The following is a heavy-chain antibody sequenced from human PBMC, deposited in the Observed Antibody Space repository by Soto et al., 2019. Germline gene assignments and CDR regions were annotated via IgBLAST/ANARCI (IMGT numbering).Heavy chain of an antibody. D-gene: IGHD5-12*01. CDR1: GFTFDDYA. CDR2: ISWSSVTM. Sequence: EVQLVESGGGLVEPGRSLRLSCAASGFTFDDYAMHWVRQVPGKGLEWVAGISWSSVTMGYADSVKGRVTISRDNAKNTLYLQMDSLRPDDTAFYYCARDHDEDFGYDLGYFDYWGQGTLVTVSA. J-gene: IGHJ4*02. V-gene: IGHV3-9*01. CDR3: ARDHDEDFGYDLGYFDY.